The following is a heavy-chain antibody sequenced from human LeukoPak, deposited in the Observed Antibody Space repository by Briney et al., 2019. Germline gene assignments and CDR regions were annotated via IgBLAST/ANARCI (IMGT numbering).Heavy chain of an antibody. CDR3: TTDVYSKI. CDR1: GFTFSSYW. V-gene: IGHV3-74*01. CDR2: IKNDGSTT. D-gene: IGHD4-11*01. Sequence: PGGSLRLSCAASGFTFSSYWMHWVRQPPGKGLVWVSRIKNDGSTTTYADSVKGRFTVSRGNAKNTLYLQMNSLKTEDTAVYYCTTDVYSKIWGQGTMVTVSS. J-gene: IGHJ3*02.